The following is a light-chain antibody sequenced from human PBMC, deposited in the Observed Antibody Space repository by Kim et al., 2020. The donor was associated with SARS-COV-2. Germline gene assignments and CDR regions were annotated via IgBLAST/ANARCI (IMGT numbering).Light chain of an antibody. J-gene: IGKJ5*01. CDR1: QSISSN. CDR3: QQYAYWRA. Sequence: EIVMTQSPATLSLSPGERATLSCRASQSISSNLAWYQQKPGQAPRVLIYDASARATGIPARFSGSGSGTDFTLTISNVQSEDFAVYYCQQYAYWRAFGQGTRLE. CDR2: DAS. V-gene: IGKV3-15*01.